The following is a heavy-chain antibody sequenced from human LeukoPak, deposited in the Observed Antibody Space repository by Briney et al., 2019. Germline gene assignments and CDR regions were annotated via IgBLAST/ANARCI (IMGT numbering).Heavy chain of an antibody. V-gene: IGHV3-30-3*01. J-gene: IGHJ3*02. CDR3: AKDPYDDSSAAFDI. CDR2: ISYDGSNK. CDR1: GFTFSSYA. Sequence: GRSLRLSCAASGFTFSSYAMHWVRQAPGKGLEWVAVISYDGSNKYYADSVKGRFTISRDNSKNTLYLQMNSLRAEDTAVYYCAKDPYDDSSAAFDIWGQGTMVTVSS. D-gene: IGHD3-22*01.